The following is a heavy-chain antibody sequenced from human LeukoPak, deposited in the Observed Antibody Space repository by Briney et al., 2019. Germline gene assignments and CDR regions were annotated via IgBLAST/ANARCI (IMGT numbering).Heavy chain of an antibody. CDR1: GGTFSSNA. CDR3: ARDPHVDIVATVDDAFDI. CDR2: IIPIFGTA. J-gene: IGHJ3*02. Sequence: SVKVSCKASGGTFSSNAISWVRQAPGQGLEWMGGIIPIFGTANYAQKFQGRVTITADKSTSTAYMELSSLRSEDTAVYYCARDPHVDIVATVDDAFDIWGQGTMVTVSS. V-gene: IGHV1-69*06. D-gene: IGHD5-12*01.